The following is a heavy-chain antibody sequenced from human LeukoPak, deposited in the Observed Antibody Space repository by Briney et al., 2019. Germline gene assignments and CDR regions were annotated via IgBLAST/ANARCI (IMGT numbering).Heavy chain of an antibody. CDR1: GFTFRSYW. J-gene: IGHJ4*02. CDR2: INSDGSST. D-gene: IGHD4-17*01. V-gene: IGHV3-74*01. Sequence: GGTLSLSCAASGFTFRSYWMHWFRQAPGEGMVWVSRINSDGSSTSYADSVKGRFTSSRDNAKNTLYMQMDSLRAEDTAVYYCAREGENGDYFDYWGQGTLVTVSS. CDR3: AREGENGDYFDY.